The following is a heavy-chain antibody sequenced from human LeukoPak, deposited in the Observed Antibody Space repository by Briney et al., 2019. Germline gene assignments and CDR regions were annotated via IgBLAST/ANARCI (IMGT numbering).Heavy chain of an antibody. CDR2: IWYDGSNK. J-gene: IGHJ4*02. CDR1: GFTFSSYG. CDR3: ARGYPAVGFDY. V-gene: IGHV3-33*01. D-gene: IGHD2-15*01. Sequence: GGSLRLSCAASGFTFSSYGMNWVRQAPGKGLEWVAAIWYDGSNKYYADSVKGRFTISRDNSKNTLYLQMNSLRAEDTAVYYCARGYPAVGFDYWGQGTLVTVSS.